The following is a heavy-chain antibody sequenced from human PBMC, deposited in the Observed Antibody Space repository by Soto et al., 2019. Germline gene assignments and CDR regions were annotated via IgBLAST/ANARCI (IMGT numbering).Heavy chain of an antibody. CDR1: GGSISSGGYY. D-gene: IGHD3-3*01. J-gene: IGHJ4*02. V-gene: IGHV4-31*03. CDR2: IYYSGST. CDR3: ARGGDPQRKDYWTWDY. Sequence: SETLSLTCTVSGGSISSGGYYWSWIRQHPGKGLEWIGYIYYSGSTYYNPSLKSRVTISVDTSKNQFSLKLSSVTAADTAVYYCARGGDPQRKDYWTWDYWGQGTLVTVSS.